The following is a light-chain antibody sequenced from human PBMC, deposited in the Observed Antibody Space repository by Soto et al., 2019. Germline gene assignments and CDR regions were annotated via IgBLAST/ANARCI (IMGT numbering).Light chain of an antibody. CDR3: QQYYSYPIT. V-gene: IGKV1-5*01. CDR2: DAS. CDR1: QSISSW. J-gene: IGKJ5*01. Sequence: DIQMTQSPSTLSGTVGDRVTSXXRAGQSISSWLAWDQQKPGKAPKVXIYDASSLESGGPSRFSGSGAGTDFTLTISCLQSEDFATYYCQQYYSYPITFGQGTRLEIK.